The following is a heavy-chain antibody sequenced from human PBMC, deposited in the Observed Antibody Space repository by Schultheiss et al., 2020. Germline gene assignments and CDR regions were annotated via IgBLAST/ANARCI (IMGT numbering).Heavy chain of an antibody. D-gene: IGHD3-3*01. CDR1: GGSISSYY. Sequence: SETLSLTCSVSGGSISSYYWSWIRQPPGKGLEWIGEINHRGSTNYNPSLKSRVTISVDTSKNQFSLKLSSVTAADTAVYYCASSYYDFWSGPRTYFDYWGQGTLVTVSS. J-gene: IGHJ4*02. CDR2: INHRGST. V-gene: IGHV4-59*08. CDR3: ASSYYDFWSGPRTYFDY.